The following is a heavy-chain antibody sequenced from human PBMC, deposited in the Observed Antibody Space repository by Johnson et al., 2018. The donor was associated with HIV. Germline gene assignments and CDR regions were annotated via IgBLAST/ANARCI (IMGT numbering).Heavy chain of an antibody. J-gene: IGHJ3*02. CDR3: AREPEGWAFDI. D-gene: IGHD1-26*01. Sequence: QLVESGGGLVQPGGSLRLSCAASGFTFSDHYMDWVRQAPGKGLEWVGRSRNKANSYTTEYAASVKGRFTISRDDSKNSLYLQMNSLKTEDTAVYYCAREPEGWAFDIWGQGTMVTVSS. CDR2: SRNKANSYTT. CDR1: GFTFSDHY. V-gene: IGHV3-72*01.